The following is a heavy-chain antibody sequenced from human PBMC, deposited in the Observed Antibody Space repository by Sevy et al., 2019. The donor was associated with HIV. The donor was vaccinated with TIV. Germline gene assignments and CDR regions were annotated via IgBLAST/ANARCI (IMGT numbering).Heavy chain of an antibody. Sequence: GGSLRLSCGASGFIFSNNAMNWVRQAPGKGPEWVSGVESGGSTYYADSVKGRFTISRDNSKNMLFLQMSSLRAEDTAIYYCARGDTVMITDLDYWGLGTLVTVSS. V-gene: IGHV3-23*01. J-gene: IGHJ4*02. CDR3: ARGDTVMITDLDY. D-gene: IGHD3-16*01. CDR1: GFIFSNNA. CDR2: VESGGST.